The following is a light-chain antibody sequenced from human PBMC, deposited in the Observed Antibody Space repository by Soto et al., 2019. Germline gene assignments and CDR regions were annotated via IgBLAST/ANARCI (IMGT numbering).Light chain of an antibody. J-gene: IGLJ1*01. CDR3: ETWDSNTHV. CDR2: LEGSGNY. V-gene: IGLV4-60*02. Sequence: QLVLTQSSSASASLGSSVKLTCTLSSGHSSYIIAWHQQQPGKGPRYLMKLEGSGNYNRGSGVPDRFSGSSSGADRYLTISNLQFEDEADYYCETWDSNTHVFGTGTKVTVL. CDR1: SGHSSYI.